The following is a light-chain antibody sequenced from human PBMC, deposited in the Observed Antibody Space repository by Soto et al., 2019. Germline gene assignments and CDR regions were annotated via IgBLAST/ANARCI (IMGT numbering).Light chain of an antibody. Sequence: QSALTQPPSVSGAPGQCVTISCTGSSSNIGAGYDVHWYRQLPGKAPRLLIYGNSLLPSGVPDRFSGSKSGTSASLDISGLQADDEGEYFCYSFDFDLSGTVFGGGTKVTVL. CDR1: SSNIGAGYD. CDR2: GNS. V-gene: IGLV1-40*01. CDR3: YSFDFDLSGTV. J-gene: IGLJ2*01.